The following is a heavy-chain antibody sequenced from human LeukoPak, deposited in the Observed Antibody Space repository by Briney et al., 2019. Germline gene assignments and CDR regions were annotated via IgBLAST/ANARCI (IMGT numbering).Heavy chain of an antibody. Sequence: GGSLRLSCAASGFTFSKAWKSWVRQAPGKGLEWVGRIKSRTDGGTTDYAAPVKGRFTISRDDSKNTPYLQMNSLKTEDTAVYYCTTGDSSGYNDAFDIWGQGTMVTVSS. J-gene: IGHJ3*02. V-gene: IGHV3-15*01. D-gene: IGHD3-22*01. CDR3: TTGDSSGYNDAFDI. CDR2: IKSRTDGGTT. CDR1: GFTFSKAW.